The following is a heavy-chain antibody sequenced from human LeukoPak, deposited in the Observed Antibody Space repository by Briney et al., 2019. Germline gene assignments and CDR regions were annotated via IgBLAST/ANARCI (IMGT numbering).Heavy chain of an antibody. V-gene: IGHV3-11*01. J-gene: IGHJ3*02. CDR3: AKHIGTWLSDAFDI. Sequence: LSLSCTVSGGSISSSSYYWGWIRQPPGKGLEWVSYISSSGSTIYYADSVKGRFTFSRDNSKNTLYLQMNSLRAEDTAVYYCAKHIGTWLSDAFDIWGQGTMVTVSS. CDR1: GGSISSSSYY. CDR2: ISSSGSTI. D-gene: IGHD3-22*01.